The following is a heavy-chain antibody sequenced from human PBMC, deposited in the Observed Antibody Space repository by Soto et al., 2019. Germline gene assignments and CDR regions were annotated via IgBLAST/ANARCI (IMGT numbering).Heavy chain of an antibody. CDR1: GFSLSTTGVG. CDR2: IYWDDDK. V-gene: IGHV2-5*02. Sequence: QITLKESGPTLVKPTQTLTLTCTFSGFSLSTTGVGVGWIRQPPGKALEWLALIYWDDDKRYNPSLKSRLPITTDTSKYQVVLTMTNMDPVDTATYYCVQSRCGGDCLQSYSSHSYYGVDVWGQGTTVTVSS. CDR3: VQSRCGGDCLQSYSSHSYYGVDV. D-gene: IGHD2-21*01. J-gene: IGHJ6*02.